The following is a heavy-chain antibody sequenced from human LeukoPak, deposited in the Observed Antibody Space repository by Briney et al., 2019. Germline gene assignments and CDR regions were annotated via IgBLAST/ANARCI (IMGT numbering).Heavy chain of an antibody. CDR1: GYTFTNYD. Sequence: ASVRVSCKTYGYTFTNYDVNWVRQATGQGLEWMGWMNPINGNTAYGQKFQGRVTLTRDTSRDTAYMDLSSLGPDDTAVYFCARGISSRQIGYYFMDVWGKGTTVTVYS. J-gene: IGHJ6*03. CDR3: ARGISSRQIGYYFMDV. CDR2: MNPINGNT. V-gene: IGHV1-8*01. D-gene: IGHD3-3*01.